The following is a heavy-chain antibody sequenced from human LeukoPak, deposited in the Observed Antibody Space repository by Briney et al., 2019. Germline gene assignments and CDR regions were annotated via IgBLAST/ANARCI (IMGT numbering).Heavy chain of an antibody. Sequence: GESLKISCKGSGYSFTSYWIGWVRQVPGKGLEWMGIIYPGDSETRYSPSFQGQVTISADKSIGTAYLQWSSLKASDTANYYCARQSTAIDAFDIWGQGTMVTVSS. CDR2: IYPGDSET. CDR3: ARQSTAIDAFDI. J-gene: IGHJ3*02. V-gene: IGHV5-51*01. CDR1: GYSFTSYW.